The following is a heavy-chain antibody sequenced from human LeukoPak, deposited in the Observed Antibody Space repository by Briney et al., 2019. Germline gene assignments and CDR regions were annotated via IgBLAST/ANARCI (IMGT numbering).Heavy chain of an antibody. CDR1: SGSISSHY. CDR3: AREYCSSTSCYLDY. J-gene: IGHJ4*02. CDR2: IYYSGST. V-gene: IGHV4-59*11. D-gene: IGHD2-2*01. Sequence: SETLSLTCTVASGSISSHYWSWIRQPPGKGLEWIGYIYYSGSTNYNPSLKSRVTISVDTSKNQFSLKLSSVTAADTAVYYCAREYCSSTSCYLDYWGQGTLVTVSS.